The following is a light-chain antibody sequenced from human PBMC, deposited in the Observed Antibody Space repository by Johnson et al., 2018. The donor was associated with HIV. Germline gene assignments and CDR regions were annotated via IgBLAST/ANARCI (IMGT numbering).Light chain of an antibody. CDR2: EDN. Sequence: QSVLTQPPSVSAAPGQTVNISCSGNVSNIESYFVSWYQQLPGAAPTLLIYEDNKRPSGIPDRFSGSKSGTSATLGITGLQTGDEADYYCGTWDSSLSAFYAFGTGTKVTVL. V-gene: IGLV1-51*02. CDR1: VSNIESYF. J-gene: IGLJ1*01. CDR3: GTWDSSLSAFYA.